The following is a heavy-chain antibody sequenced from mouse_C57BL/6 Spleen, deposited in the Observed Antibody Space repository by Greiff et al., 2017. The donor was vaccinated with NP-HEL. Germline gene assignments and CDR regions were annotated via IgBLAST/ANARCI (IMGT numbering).Heavy chain of an antibody. J-gene: IGHJ4*01. CDR2: LDPSDSYT. V-gene: IGHV1-50*01. D-gene: IGHD4-1*01. Sequence: QVQLQQPGAELVKPGASVKLSCKASGYTFTSYWMQWVKQRPGKGLEWIGELDPSDSYTNYNQKFKGKATLTVDTSSSTAYMRLSSLTSEDSAVYSCARAGTRGVYAMDYWGQGTSVTVSS. CDR1: GYTFTSYW. CDR3: ARAGTRGVYAMDY.